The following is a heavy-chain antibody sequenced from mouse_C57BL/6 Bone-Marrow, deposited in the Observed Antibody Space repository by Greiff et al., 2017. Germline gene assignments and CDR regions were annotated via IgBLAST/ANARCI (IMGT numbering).Heavy chain of an antibody. D-gene: IGHD1-1*01. Sequence: VQLKESGPGLAKPSQTLSLTCSVTGYSITSDYWNWIRKFPGNKLEYMGYISYSGSTYYNPSLKSRISITRDTSKNQYYLQLNSVTTEDTATYYCARFYYYGSSPYYAMDYWGQGTSVTVSS. CDR3: ARFYYYGSSPYYAMDY. V-gene: IGHV3-8*01. CDR2: ISYSGST. J-gene: IGHJ4*01. CDR1: GYSITSDY.